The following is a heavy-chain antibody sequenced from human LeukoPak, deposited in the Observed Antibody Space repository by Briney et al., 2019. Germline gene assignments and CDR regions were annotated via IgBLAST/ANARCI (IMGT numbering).Heavy chain of an antibody. CDR1: GFSVSSSSYS. Sequence: SSGTLSLTSTVTGFSVSSSSYSWGWIRQPPGKGLVCIGTIYYSESTYYNPALTTRVTISLDTSTHQFSLTLSSVTAAATAIYYCARHDGASPTSFYGMDVWGQGTTVTVSS. CDR2: IYYSEST. V-gene: IGHV4-39*01. CDR3: ARHDGASPTSFYGMDV. J-gene: IGHJ6*02.